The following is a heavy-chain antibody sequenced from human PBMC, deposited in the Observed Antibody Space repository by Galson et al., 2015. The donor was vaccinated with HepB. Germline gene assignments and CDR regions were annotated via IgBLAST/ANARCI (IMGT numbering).Heavy chain of an antibody. CDR1: GFTFSRYG. D-gene: IGHD4-17*01. Sequence: SLRLSCAASGFTFSRYGMHWVRQAPGKGLEWVALIWNDGSNKYYADSVKGRFTISRDNSKNTVYLQMNSLRAEDTALYHCARALDGDSCPDWGQGTLVTVSS. CDR2: IWNDGSNK. J-gene: IGHJ4*02. V-gene: IGHV3-33*08. CDR3: ARALDGDSCPD.